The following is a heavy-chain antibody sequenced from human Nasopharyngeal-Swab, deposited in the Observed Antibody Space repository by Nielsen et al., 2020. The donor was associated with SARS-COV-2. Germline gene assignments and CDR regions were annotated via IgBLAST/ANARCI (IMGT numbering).Heavy chain of an antibody. CDR3: AAGRYYDFWSGYSDY. D-gene: IGHD3-3*01. CDR2: ISSSSSTI. CDR1: GFTFSSYS. Sequence: GGSLRFSCAASGFTFSSYSMNWVRQAPGKGLEWVSYISSSSSTIYYADSVKGRFTISRDNAKNSLYLQMNSLRAEDTAVYYCAAGRYYDFWSGYSDYWGQGTLVTVSS. J-gene: IGHJ4*02. V-gene: IGHV3-48*04.